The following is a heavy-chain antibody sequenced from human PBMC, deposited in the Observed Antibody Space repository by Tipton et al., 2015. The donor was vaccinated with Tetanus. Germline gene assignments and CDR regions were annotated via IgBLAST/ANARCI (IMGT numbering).Heavy chain of an antibody. D-gene: IGHD3-10*01. CDR3: ARHNPSGLWFGELDSSFDY. J-gene: IGHJ4*02. Sequence: TLSLTCTISGGSISSYYWSWIRQPAGKGLEWIGRIYSSGSTHYDPSLKSRVTMSLDTSKTQFSLRLSSVTAADTAVYYCARHNPSGLWFGELDSSFDYWGQGTLVTVSS. V-gene: IGHV4-4*07. CDR2: IYSSGST. CDR1: GGSISSYY.